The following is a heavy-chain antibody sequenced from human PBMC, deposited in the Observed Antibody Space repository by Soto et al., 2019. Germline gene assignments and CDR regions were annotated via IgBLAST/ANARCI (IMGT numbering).Heavy chain of an antibody. CDR2: IKEDGTDK. V-gene: IGHV3-7*03. CDR1: GFNFRTYW. D-gene: IGHD5-18*01. J-gene: IGHJ4*02. Sequence: GGSLRLSCAAAGFNFRTYWMSWVRQAPGKGLEWVANIKEDGTDKYYVDSVKGRLTVSRDNAKNLLYLQLNSLRAEDTAVYYCAREGFSYGPKGAVFDHWGQGSLVTVSS. CDR3: AREGFSYGPKGAVFDH.